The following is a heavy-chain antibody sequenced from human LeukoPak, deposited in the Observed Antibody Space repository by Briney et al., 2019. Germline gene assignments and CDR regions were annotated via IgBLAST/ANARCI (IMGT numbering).Heavy chain of an antibody. CDR1: GGSISSGDYY. CDR3: AREALNWNYDAFDI. J-gene: IGHJ3*02. Sequence: PSETLSLTCTVSGGSISSGDYYWSWIRQPPGKGLEWIGYIYYSGSTYYNPSLKSRVTISVDTSKNQFSLKLSSVTAADTAVYYCAREALNWNYDAFDIWGQGTMVTVSS. CDR2: IYYSGST. V-gene: IGHV4-30-4*01. D-gene: IGHD1-7*01.